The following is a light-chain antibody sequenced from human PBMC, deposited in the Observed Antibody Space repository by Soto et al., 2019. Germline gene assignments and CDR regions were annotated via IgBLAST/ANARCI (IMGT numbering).Light chain of an antibody. CDR1: SSDVGTYNL. Sequence: QSVLTQPASVSGSPGQSITISCTGTSSDVGTYNLVSWYQHHPGKAPKLMIYEGSKRPSGVSNLFSGSKSGNTASLTISGLQAEDEADYPCCSYAGSNTLLFGGGTKVTVL. CDR2: EGS. V-gene: IGLV2-23*01. CDR3: CSYAGSNTLL. J-gene: IGLJ3*02.